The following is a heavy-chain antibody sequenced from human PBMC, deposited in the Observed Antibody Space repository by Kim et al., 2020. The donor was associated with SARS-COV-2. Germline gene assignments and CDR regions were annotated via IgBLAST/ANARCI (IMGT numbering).Heavy chain of an antibody. Sequence: ASVKVSCKVSGYTLTELSMHWVRQAPGKGLEWMGGFDPEDGETIYAQKFKGRVTMTEDTSTDTAYMELSSLRSEDTAVYYCATDRPYGGNSLNTYDAFDIWRQGTMVTVSS. D-gene: IGHD4-17*01. CDR3: ATDRPYGGNSLNTYDAFDI. CDR1: GYTLTELS. V-gene: IGHV1-24*01. CDR2: FDPEDGET. J-gene: IGHJ3*02.